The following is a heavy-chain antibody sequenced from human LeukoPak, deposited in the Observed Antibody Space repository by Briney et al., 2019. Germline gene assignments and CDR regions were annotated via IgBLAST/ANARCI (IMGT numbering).Heavy chain of an antibody. Sequence: SETLSLTCTVSGGSISNRNYHRGWIRQPPGKGLEWIGSICSSGSAYYNPSLKSRVTISVDTSKNQFSLKLSSVTAADTAVYYCARQSIYWGQGTLVTVSS. CDR3: ARQSIY. CDR2: ICSSGSA. D-gene: IGHD2/OR15-2a*01. V-gene: IGHV4-39*07. J-gene: IGHJ4*02. CDR1: GGSISNRNYH.